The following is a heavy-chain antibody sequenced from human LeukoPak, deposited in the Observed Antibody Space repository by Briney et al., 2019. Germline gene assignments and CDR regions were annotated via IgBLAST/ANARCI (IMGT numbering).Heavy chain of an antibody. CDR2: FDPEDGET. Sequence: ASVKVSCKVSGYTLTELSMHWVRQAPGKGPKWMGGFDPEDGETIYAQKFQGRVTMTEDTSTDTAYMELSSLRSEDTAVYYCATARQYYYDSSGHPYFDYWGQGTLVTVSS. D-gene: IGHD3-22*01. V-gene: IGHV1-24*01. CDR1: GYTLTELS. CDR3: ATARQYYYDSSGHPYFDY. J-gene: IGHJ4*02.